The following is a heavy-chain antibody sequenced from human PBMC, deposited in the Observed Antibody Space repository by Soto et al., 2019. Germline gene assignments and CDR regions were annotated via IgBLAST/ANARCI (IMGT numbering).Heavy chain of an antibody. CDR1: GFTFSNYA. V-gene: IGHV3-64*01. CDR2: ISSHGGST. D-gene: IGHD5-12*01. J-gene: IGHJ4*02. Sequence: EVQLLESGGGLVQPGGSLRLSCAASGFTFSNYAMHWVRQAPGKGLEYVSAISSHGGSTYYANSVKGRFTISRDNSKNTLYLQMGSLRAEDMAVYYCARRDGYNFDSWGQGTLVTVSS. CDR3: ARRDGYNFDS.